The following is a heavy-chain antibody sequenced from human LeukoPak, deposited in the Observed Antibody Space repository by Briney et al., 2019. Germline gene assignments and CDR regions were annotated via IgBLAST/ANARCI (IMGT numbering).Heavy chain of an antibody. CDR1: GFTFSDYS. V-gene: IGHV3-21*01. J-gene: IGHJ4*02. CDR2: ISSSRNYK. CDR3: ARGSSGAAYYFDY. D-gene: IGHD6-6*01. Sequence: GGSLRLSCGASGFTFSDYSLSWVRQAPGKGLEWVSSISSSRNYKYYADSVKGRFTISTDNAKYSLDLQMNSLRVEDTALYYCARGSSGAAYYFDYWGLGTLVTVSS.